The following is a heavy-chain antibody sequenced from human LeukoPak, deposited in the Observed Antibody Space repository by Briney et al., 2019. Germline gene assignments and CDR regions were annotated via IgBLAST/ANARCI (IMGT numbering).Heavy chain of an antibody. J-gene: IGHJ4*02. Sequence: GGSLRLSCAASGFTFNSYAMSWVRQAPGKGLEWVSAISGSGGSTYYADSVKGRFTISRDNSKNTLYLQMNSLRAEDTAVYYCAKPKAGAYTCWDYWGQGTLVTVSS. CDR1: GFTFNSYA. D-gene: IGHD3-10*01. CDR2: ISGSGGST. V-gene: IGHV3-23*01. CDR3: AKPKAGAYTCWDY.